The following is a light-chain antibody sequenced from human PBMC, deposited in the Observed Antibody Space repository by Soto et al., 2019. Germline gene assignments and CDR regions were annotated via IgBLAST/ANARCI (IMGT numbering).Light chain of an antibody. Sequence: EIVITQSPATLSVSPVERATLSCRASQSISTYLAWYQQKPGQTPRLLIYGASTRATGIPARFSGSGSGTEFTLTIRSLQSDDSAVYYCQQYDKWPPVTFGQGTRLEI. CDR3: QQYDKWPPVT. CDR1: QSISTY. CDR2: GAS. V-gene: IGKV3-15*01. J-gene: IGKJ5*01.